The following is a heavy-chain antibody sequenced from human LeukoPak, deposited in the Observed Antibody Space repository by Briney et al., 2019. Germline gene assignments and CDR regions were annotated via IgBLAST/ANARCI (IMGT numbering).Heavy chain of an antibody. Sequence: SETLSLTCTVSGGSISSGGYYWSWIRQHPGMGLEWIGDIYYSGSTYYNPSLKSRVTISVDTSKNQFSLKLSSVTAADTAVYYCARDSSGYSYYGMDVWGQGTTVTVSS. CDR1: GGSISSGGYY. CDR3: ARDSSGYSYYGMDV. J-gene: IGHJ6*02. V-gene: IGHV4-31*03. CDR2: IYYSGST. D-gene: IGHD3-22*01.